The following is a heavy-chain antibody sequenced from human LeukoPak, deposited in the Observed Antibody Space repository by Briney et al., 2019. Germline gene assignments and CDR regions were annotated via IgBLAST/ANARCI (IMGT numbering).Heavy chain of an antibody. V-gene: IGHV1-8*01. CDR3: ARGRRWLGNFFDY. CDR2: MNPNSGNT. J-gene: IGHJ4*02. CDR1: GYTFTSYD. Sequence: AASVKVSCTASGYTFTSYDINWVRQATGQGLEWMGWMNPNSGNTGYAQKFQGRVTMTRNTSISTAYMELSSLRSEDTAVYYCARGRRWLGNFFDYWGQGTLVTVSS. D-gene: IGHD5-24*01.